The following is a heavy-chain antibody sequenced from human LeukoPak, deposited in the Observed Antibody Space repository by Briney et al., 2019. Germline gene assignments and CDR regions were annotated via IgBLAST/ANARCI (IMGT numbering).Heavy chain of an antibody. CDR2: INPNSGGT. Sequence: ASVKVSCKASGYTFTGYYMHWVRQAPGQGLEWMGRINPNSGGTNYAQKFQGRVTMTRDTSISTAYMELSRLRSDDTAVYYCARDQPHNLGVPAAMNDYWGQGTLVTVSS. J-gene: IGHJ4*02. CDR3: ARDQPHNLGVPAAMNDY. CDR1: GYTFTGYY. V-gene: IGHV1-2*06. D-gene: IGHD2-2*01.